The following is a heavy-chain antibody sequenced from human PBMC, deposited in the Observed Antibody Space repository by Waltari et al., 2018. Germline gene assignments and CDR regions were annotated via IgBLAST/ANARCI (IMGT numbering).Heavy chain of an antibody. Sequence: QVQLQQSGAGLVRPSEILSLTCDGFGGSFPGFYWSWIRQTPEQGLEWIGEVIHSGGTVYNPSLESRVTISIDTSKNQFSLRLTSVTAADTAVYFCARGKLNFDVWGQGAQVTVSS. CDR1: GGSFPGFY. V-gene: IGHV4-34*12. J-gene: IGHJ4*02. CDR2: VIHSGGT. CDR3: ARGKLNFDV.